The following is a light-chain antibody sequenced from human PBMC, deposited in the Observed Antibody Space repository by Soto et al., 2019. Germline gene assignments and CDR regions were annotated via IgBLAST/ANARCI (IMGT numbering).Light chain of an antibody. Sequence: DIQMTQSPSFMSASVGDRVTVTGRASQGINRWLAWYQQKPGKAPKLVIYTTSTLASRVPSRFSGIGSGTDFPLTISSLPPEDFATYYCEQANSFPIPFGQGTRLEIK. CDR2: TTS. V-gene: IGKV1-12*01. CDR1: QGINRW. J-gene: IGKJ5*01. CDR3: EQANSFPIP.